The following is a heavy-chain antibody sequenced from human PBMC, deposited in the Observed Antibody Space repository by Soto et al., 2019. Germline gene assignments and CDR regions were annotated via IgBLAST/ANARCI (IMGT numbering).Heavy chain of an antibody. D-gene: IGHD3-3*01. CDR2: IYYSGST. V-gene: IGHV4-59*08. J-gene: IGHJ3*02. Sequence: QVQLQESGPGLVKPSETLSLTCTVSGGSISSYYWSWIRQPPGEGLEWIGYIYYSGSTNYNPSLKSRVTISVDTSKNQFSLKLSSVTAADTAVYYCASNDFWSGPDAFDIWGQGTMVTVST. CDR1: GGSISSYY. CDR3: ASNDFWSGPDAFDI.